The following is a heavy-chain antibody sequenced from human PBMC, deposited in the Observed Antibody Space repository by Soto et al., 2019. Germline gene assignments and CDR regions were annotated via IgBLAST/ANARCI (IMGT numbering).Heavy chain of an antibody. D-gene: IGHD5-12*01. CDR2: ISSSTGTI. CDR1: GFDFSSHG. Sequence: EVQLVESGGALVQPGGSLRLSCEASGFDFSSHGMHWVRQAPGKGLEWVSYISSSTGTIYYGDSVKGRFTISRDNAKNSLDLQMHSLRAEDTAVYYCARDFVVATIADYYYYMDVWGTGTTVTVSS. V-gene: IGHV3-48*01. J-gene: IGHJ6*03. CDR3: ARDFVVATIADYYYYMDV.